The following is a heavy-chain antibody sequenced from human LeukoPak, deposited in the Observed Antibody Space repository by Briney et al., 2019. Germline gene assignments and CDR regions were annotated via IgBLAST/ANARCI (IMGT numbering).Heavy chain of an antibody. Sequence: ASVKVSCKASGYTLTSYGISWVRQAPGQGLEWMGWISAYNGNTNYAQKLQGRVAMTTDTSTSTAYMELRSLRSDDTAVYYCARGVSGSPRDAFDIWGQGTMVTVSS. J-gene: IGHJ3*02. V-gene: IGHV1-18*01. CDR2: ISAYNGNT. CDR3: ARGVSGSPRDAFDI. D-gene: IGHD6-19*01. CDR1: GYTLTSYG.